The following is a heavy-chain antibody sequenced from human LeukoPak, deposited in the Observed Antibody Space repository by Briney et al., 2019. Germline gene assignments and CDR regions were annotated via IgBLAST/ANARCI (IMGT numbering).Heavy chain of an antibody. V-gene: IGHV3-33*01. J-gene: IGHJ3*02. Sequence: GGSLRLSCAASGFTFSTYGMHWIRQAPGKGLEWVTVIWYDGTNKYYADSVKGRFTISRDNSKNTLYLQMNSLRAEDTAVYYCAREEWLLGKNAFDIWGQGTMVTVSS. CDR2: IWYDGTNK. D-gene: IGHD3-3*01. CDR3: AREEWLLGKNAFDI. CDR1: GFTFSTYG.